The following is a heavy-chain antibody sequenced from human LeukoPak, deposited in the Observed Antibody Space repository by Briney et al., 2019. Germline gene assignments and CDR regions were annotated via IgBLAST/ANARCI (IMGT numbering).Heavy chain of an antibody. D-gene: IGHD1-7*01. CDR1: GGSIKSYY. V-gene: IGHV4-59*08. J-gene: IGHJ4*02. Sequence: SETLSLTCTVSGGSIKSYYWNWIRQPPGKGLEWIGYMFHSGSTNYNPSLKSRITISVDTSKNQFSLKLSSVTAADTAVYYCARHGGYNWNYRISNYFDYWGQGTLVTVSS. CDR2: MFHSGST. CDR3: ARHGGYNWNYRISNYFDY.